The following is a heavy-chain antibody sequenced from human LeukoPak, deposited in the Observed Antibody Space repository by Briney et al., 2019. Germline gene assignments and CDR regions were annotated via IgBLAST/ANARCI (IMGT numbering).Heavy chain of an antibody. CDR1: GFTFSDYY. D-gene: IGHD6-13*01. V-gene: IGHV3-11*01. CDR2: ISSSGSTI. CDR3: ARVVRQQLDRVYYFDY. Sequence: GGSLRLSCAASGFTFSDYYMSWIRQAPGKGLEWVSYISSSGSTIYYADSVKGRFTISRDNAKNSLYLQMNSLRAEDTAVYYCARVVRQQLDRVYYFDYWGQGTLVTASS. J-gene: IGHJ4*02.